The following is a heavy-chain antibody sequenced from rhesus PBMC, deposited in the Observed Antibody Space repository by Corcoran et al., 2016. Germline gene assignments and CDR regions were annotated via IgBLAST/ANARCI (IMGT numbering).Heavy chain of an antibody. CDR3: ARPAGADYGSSQFDY. V-gene: IGHV4-173*01. D-gene: IGHD4-29*01. CDR2: ISGSGGST. CDR1: GGSISSNY. J-gene: IGHJ4*01. Sequence: QLQLQESGPGLVKPSETLSLTCAVSGGSISSNYWSWIRQPPGKGLEWIGRISGSGGSTDYNPSLKSRVTISTDTSKNQFSLKLSSVTAADTAVYYGARPAGADYGSSQFDYWGQGVLVTVSS.